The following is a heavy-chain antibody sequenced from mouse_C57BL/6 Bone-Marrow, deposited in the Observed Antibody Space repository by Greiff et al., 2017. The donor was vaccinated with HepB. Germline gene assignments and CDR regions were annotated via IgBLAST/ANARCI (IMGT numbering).Heavy chain of an antibody. Sequence: VQLQQSGAELVRPGASVTLSCKASGYTFTDYEMHWVKQTPVHGLEWIGAIDPETGGTAYNQKFKGKARLTADKSSSTAYMELRSLTSEDSAVYDCTVRGGDGYWQGDYWGQGTSVTVSS. V-gene: IGHV1-15*01. CDR3: TVRGGDGYWQGDY. J-gene: IGHJ4*01. D-gene: IGHD2-3*01. CDR2: IDPETGGT. CDR1: GYTFTDYE.